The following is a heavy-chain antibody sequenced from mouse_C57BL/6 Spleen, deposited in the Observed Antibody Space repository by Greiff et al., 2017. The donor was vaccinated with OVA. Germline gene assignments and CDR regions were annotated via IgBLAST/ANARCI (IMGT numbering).Heavy chain of an antibody. CDR3: AREGLLFYAMDY. D-gene: IGHD3-1*01. J-gene: IGHJ4*01. Sequence: QVQLQQPGAELVRPGSSVKLSCKTSGYTFTSYWMHWVKQRPIQGLEWIGNIDPSDSETHYDQKFKDKATLTVDKSSSTAYMQLSSLTSEDSAVYYCAREGLLFYAMDYWGQGTSVTVSS. CDR2: IDPSDSET. CDR1: GYTFTSYW. V-gene: IGHV1-52*01.